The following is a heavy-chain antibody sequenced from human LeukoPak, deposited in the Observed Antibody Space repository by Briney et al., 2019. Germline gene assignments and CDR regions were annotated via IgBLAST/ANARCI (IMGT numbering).Heavy chain of an antibody. J-gene: IGHJ4*02. CDR3: ASRKLGNDY. CDR1: GGSVSDYY. D-gene: IGHD7-27*01. CDR2: IYYTGT. V-gene: IGHV4-59*02. Sequence: SETLSLTCTVSGGSVSDYYWSWIRQSPGKGLEWIGYIYYTGTSYNPSRKSRVTISADTSKKQFSLNLSSVTAADTAVYYCASRKLGNDYWGQGTLVTVSS.